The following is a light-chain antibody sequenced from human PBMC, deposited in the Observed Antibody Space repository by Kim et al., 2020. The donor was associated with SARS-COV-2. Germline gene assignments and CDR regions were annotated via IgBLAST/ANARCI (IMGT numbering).Light chain of an antibody. J-gene: IGKJ5*01. CDR2: AAS. CDR3: QQSNSFPIT. V-gene: IGKV1D-12*01. Sequence: DIQMTQSPYSVSASIGDRVTITCRAGQDISSWLAWYQQQPGKAPKLLIYAASSLQSGVPSRFSGSGSVTDFTLIINSLQPEDFATYYCQQSNSFPITFGQGTRLE. CDR1: QDISSW.